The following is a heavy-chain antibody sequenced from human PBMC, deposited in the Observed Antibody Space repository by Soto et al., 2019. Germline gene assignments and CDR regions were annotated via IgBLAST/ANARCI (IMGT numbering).Heavy chain of an antibody. J-gene: IGHJ6*02. CDR2: IYYSGST. D-gene: IGHD4-17*01. Sequence: SETLSLTCTVSGGSISSGGYYWSWIRQHPGKGLEWIGYIYYSGSTYYNPSLKSRVTISVDTSKNQFSLKLSSVTAADTAVYYCARVLHTTMRRDYYYYYGMDVWGQGTTVTVSS. CDR1: GGSISSGGYY. CDR3: ARVLHTTMRRDYYYYYGMDV. V-gene: IGHV4-31*03.